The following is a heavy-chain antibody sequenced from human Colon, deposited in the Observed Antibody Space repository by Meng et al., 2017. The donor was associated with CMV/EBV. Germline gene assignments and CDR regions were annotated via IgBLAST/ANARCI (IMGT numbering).Heavy chain of an antibody. CDR2: VYNSGIT. CDR3: AKAGGYTYGYPAYFDS. Sequence: GSLRLSCTVSGASISSSSWTWMRQTPGKGLEWIGHVYNSGITNYNPSLKTRVTISVDTSKDQISLSPTSVTAADTARYYCAKAGGYTYGYPAYFDSWGQGTLVTVSS. CDR1: GASISSSS. V-gene: IGHV4-59*01. J-gene: IGHJ4*02. D-gene: IGHD5-18*01.